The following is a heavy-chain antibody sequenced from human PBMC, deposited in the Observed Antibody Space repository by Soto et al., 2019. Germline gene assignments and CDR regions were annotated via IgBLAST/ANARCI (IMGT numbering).Heavy chain of an antibody. D-gene: IGHD5-18*01. CDR1: GYTFTGYY. V-gene: IGHV1-2*02. J-gene: IGHJ4*02. CDR3: ARGGRGYSYGYLTNLE. CDR2: INAKSGGS. Sequence: QVQLVQSGAEVKKPGASVKVSCKASGYTFTGYYLHWVRQAPGQGLEWMGWINAKSGGSKSAQNFQGRVTMPRDTSISTDYMELSRLTSDDTAVYYCARGGRGYSYGYLTNLEWGQGTLVTVSS.